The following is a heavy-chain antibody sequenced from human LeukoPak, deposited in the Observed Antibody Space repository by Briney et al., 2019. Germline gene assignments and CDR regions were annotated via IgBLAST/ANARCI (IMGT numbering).Heavy chain of an antibody. CDR3: AKDRIQNYGGGSNFDY. Sequence: GGSLRLSCAASGFTFNTYSMHWVRQAPGKGLEWVAVIYYDGSKNFYGDSMKGRFTISRDDSKNTLYLQMNSLRGEDTAVYYCAKDRIQNYGGGSNFDYWGQGMLVTVSS. CDR2: IYYDGSKN. D-gene: IGHD4-17*01. CDR1: GFTFNTYS. V-gene: IGHV3-33*03. J-gene: IGHJ4*02.